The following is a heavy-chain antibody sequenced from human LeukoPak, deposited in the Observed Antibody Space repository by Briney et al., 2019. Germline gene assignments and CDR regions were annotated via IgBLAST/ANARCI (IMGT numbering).Heavy chain of an antibody. V-gene: IGHV3-7*01. J-gene: IGHJ6*03. Sequence: QAGGSLRLSCAASGFTFSSYWMSWVRQAPGKGLEWVANIKQDGSEKYYVDSVKGRFTISRDNAKNSLYLQMNSLRAEDTAGYYCARDLREPAVSYYMDVWGKGTTVTVSS. CDR3: ARDLREPAVSYYMDV. CDR1: GFTFSSYW. D-gene: IGHD2-2*01. CDR2: IKQDGSEK.